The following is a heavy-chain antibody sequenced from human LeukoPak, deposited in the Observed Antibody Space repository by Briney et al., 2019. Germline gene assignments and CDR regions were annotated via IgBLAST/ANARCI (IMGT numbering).Heavy chain of an antibody. Sequence: SVKVSCKASGGTFSSYAISWVRQAPGQGLEWMGRIIPIFGTANYAQKFQGRVTITTDESTSTAYMELSSLRSEDTAVYYCARDRNGWDSFDYWGQGTLVTVSS. D-gene: IGHD6-19*01. CDR2: IIPIFGTA. CDR1: GGTFSSYA. J-gene: IGHJ4*02. CDR3: ARDRNGWDSFDY. V-gene: IGHV1-69*05.